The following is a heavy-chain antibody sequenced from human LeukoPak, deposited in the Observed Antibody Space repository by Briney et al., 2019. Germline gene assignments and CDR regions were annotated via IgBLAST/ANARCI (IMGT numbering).Heavy chain of an antibody. Sequence: SETLSLTCTVSGGSISGYYWRWIRQPPGKGLEWIGYIYYSGSTNYNPSLKSRVTISVDTSKNQFSLKLSSVTAADTAVYYCARHPSTPFDLWGRGTLVTVSS. J-gene: IGHJ2*01. CDR1: GGSISGYY. CDR2: IYYSGST. D-gene: IGHD1-1*01. V-gene: IGHV4-59*08. CDR3: ARHPSTPFDL.